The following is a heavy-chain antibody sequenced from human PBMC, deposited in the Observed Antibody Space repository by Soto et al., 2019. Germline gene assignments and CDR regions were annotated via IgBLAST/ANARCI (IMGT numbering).Heavy chain of an antibody. J-gene: IGHJ5*02. CDR2: ILYDGTNK. Sequence: GGSLRLSCAASGFTFSSFGMHWVRQAPGKGLEWVAVILYDGTNKYYAASVKGRFTISRDNSKNTLYLQMNSLRAEDTAVYYCAKDRYAILTGSNWFDPWGQGTRVTVAS. V-gene: IGHV3-30*18. CDR3: AKDRYAILTGSNWFDP. D-gene: IGHD3-9*01. CDR1: GFTFSSFG.